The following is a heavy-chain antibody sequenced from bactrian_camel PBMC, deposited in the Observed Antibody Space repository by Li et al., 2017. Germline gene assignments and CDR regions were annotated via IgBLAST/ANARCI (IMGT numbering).Heavy chain of an antibody. V-gene: IGHV3S31*01. CDR1: GYTSC. CDR3: AADVSSAPPRVQAEPETWGLCPDTVVSVDY. D-gene: IGHD6*01. Sequence: DVQLVESGGGSVQAGGSLRLSCDVSGYTSCMAWFRQAPGKEREVVATIRTGGGPTYHTDSVKGRFTISLGNAKNIVYLQMNSLKPEDTAVYYCAADVSSAPPRVQAEPETWGLCPDTVVSVDYWGQGTQVTVS. CDR2: IRTGGGPT. J-gene: IGHJ4*01.